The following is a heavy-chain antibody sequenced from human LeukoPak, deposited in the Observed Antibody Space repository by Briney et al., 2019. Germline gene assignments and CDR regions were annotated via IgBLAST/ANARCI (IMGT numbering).Heavy chain of an antibody. D-gene: IGHD3-10*01. V-gene: IGHV3-11*01. CDR1: GFTFSDYY. CDR3: VRAYYRGYSDDFDS. J-gene: IGHJ4*02. CDR2: IDGNPDKV. Sequence: GGALRLSCTTPGFTFSDYYMSWVRQAPGKGLELLSCIDGNPDKVYYADSVRGQFTISRDNAKNSLYLQMNSLRGEDTAVYYCVRAYYRGYSDDFDSWGQGTLVTVSS.